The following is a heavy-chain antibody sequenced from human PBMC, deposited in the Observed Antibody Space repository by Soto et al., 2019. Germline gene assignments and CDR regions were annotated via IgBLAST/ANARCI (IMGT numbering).Heavy chain of an antibody. CDR3: ARLQRVTIFGVVIMGPFDP. Sequence: QLQLQESGPGLVKPSETLSLTCTVSGGSISSSSYYWGWIRQPPGKGLEWIGSIYYSGSTYYNPSLKSPFTISVDTSKNQFSLKLSSVTAADPAVYYCARLQRVTIFGVVIMGPFDPWGQGTLVTVSS. CDR1: GGSISSSSYY. D-gene: IGHD3-3*01. J-gene: IGHJ5*02. CDR2: IYYSGST. V-gene: IGHV4-39*01.